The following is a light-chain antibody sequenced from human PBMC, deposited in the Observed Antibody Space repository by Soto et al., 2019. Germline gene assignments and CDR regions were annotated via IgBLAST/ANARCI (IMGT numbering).Light chain of an antibody. CDR3: QKYTSAPWT. CDR2: AAS. V-gene: IGKV1-27*01. Sequence: DIQMTQSPSSLSASVGDRVTITCRASQGISNYLSWYQQKPGKVPKLLIYAASTLQSGVPSRFSGSGSGTDFTLTISGLQPEDVATYYCQKYTSAPWTFGMGPKLEIK. CDR1: QGISNY. J-gene: IGKJ2*01.